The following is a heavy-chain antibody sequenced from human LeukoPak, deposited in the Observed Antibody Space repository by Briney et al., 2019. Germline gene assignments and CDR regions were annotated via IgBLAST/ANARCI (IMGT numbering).Heavy chain of an antibody. J-gene: IGHJ3*02. V-gene: IGHV4-59*01. CDR1: GGSISSYY. CDR2: IYYSGIT. D-gene: IGHD3-10*02. Sequence: SEPLSLTCTVSGGSISSYYWSWIRQPPGKGLEWIGYIYYSGITTYNPSLKGRVTTPIDTSKNQFSLKLTSVPAADTAVYYCARHVRGVITDAFDIWGQGTMVTVSS. CDR3: ARHVRGVITDAFDI.